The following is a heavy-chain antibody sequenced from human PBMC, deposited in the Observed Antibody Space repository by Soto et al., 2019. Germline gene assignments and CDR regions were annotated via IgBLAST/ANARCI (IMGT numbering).Heavy chain of an antibody. V-gene: IGHV3-30-3*01. CDR1: GFTFSSYA. CDR2: ISYDGSNK. D-gene: IGHD3-3*01. Sequence: QVQLVESGGGVVQPGRSLRLSCAASGFTFSSYAMHWVRQAPGKGLEWVAVISYDGSNKYYADSVKGRFTISRDNSKNTLYLQINSLRAEDTAVYYCARSSSDFWSGYYPSDVWGQGTTVTVSS. J-gene: IGHJ6*02. CDR3: ARSSSDFWSGYYPSDV.